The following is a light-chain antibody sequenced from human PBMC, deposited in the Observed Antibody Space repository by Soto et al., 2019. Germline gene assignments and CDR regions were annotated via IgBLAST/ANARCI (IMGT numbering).Light chain of an antibody. Sequence: IRMTQSPSSFSASTGDRVTITCRASQSISSWLAWYQQKPGKAPKLLIYDASSLQSGVPSRFSGSGSGTEFTLTISSLQPDDFATYYCQHYNSYSEAFGQGTKWIS. J-gene: IGKJ1*01. CDR1: QSISSW. CDR3: QHYNSYSEA. V-gene: IGKV1-5*01. CDR2: DAS.